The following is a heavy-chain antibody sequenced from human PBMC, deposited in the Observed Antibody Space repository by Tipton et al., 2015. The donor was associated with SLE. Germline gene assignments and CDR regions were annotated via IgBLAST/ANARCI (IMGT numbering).Heavy chain of an antibody. Sequence: TLSLTCAVYGGSLSDYYWSWVRQPPGKGLEWIAEINHSGGTNYNPSLRGRTTISIDTAKNQFSLKLTSLTAADTAVYYCATLKGAADTIGDAFDIWGPGTMVTVSS. CDR1: GGSLSDYY. CDR3: ATLKGAADTIGDAFDI. J-gene: IGHJ3*02. CDR2: INHSGGT. V-gene: IGHV4-34*01. D-gene: IGHD6-25*01.